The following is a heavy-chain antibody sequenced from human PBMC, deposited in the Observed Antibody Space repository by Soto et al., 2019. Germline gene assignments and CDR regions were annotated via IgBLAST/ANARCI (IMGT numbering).Heavy chain of an antibody. V-gene: IGHV1-69*13. Sequence: ASVKVSCKASGGTFSTYAISWVRQAPGQGLEWMGGIIPIFGTAKYAQKFQGRVTINADESTSTAYMELSSLRSEDTAVYYCAREIFGVIISGGRDAFDIWGQGTMVTVSS. CDR1: GGTFSTYA. CDR3: AREIFGVIISGGRDAFDI. J-gene: IGHJ3*02. D-gene: IGHD3-3*01. CDR2: IIPIFGTA.